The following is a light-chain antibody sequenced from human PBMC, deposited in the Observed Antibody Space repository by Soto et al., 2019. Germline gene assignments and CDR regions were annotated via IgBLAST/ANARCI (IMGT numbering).Light chain of an antibody. CDR2: EAT. CDR3: QQYNSYLWT. Sequence: DIQMTQSPSTLSASVGDRVTITCRASQSVSRWVAWHQQNPGKAPKLLIYEATTLASRVHSSFSGSRSGTEFTLTISSLQPDDFATYYHQQYNSYLWTFGQGTKVDIK. V-gene: IGKV1-5*01. J-gene: IGKJ1*01. CDR1: QSVSRW.